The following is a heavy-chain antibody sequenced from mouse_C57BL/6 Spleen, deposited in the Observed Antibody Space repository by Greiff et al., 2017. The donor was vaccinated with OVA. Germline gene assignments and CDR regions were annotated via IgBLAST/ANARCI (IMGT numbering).Heavy chain of an antibody. V-gene: IGHV1-83*01. Sequence: VQLQESGPELVKPGASVKMSCKASGYTFTDYYMHWVKQKPGKGLEWIGEIYPGSGNTYYNEKFTGKATLTADTYSSTAYMQLSRLTSEDAEVYVCERYTGVARFDYWGQGTTLTVAA. CDR1: YTFTDYYM. CDR2: YPGSGNTY. D-gene: IGHD1-1*01. J-gene: IGHJ2*01. CDR3: RYTGVARFDY.